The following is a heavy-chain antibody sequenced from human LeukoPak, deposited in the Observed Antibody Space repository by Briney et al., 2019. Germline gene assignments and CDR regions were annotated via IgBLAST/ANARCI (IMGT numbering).Heavy chain of an antibody. Sequence: SVKVSFKASGGTFTSYAISWVRQAPGPGLEWMGRIIPILGIANYAQKFQGRVTITADKSTSTAYMELSSLRSEDTAVYCCARDSRRIVVVPAATEFDPGGQGTLVTVSA. D-gene: IGHD2-2*01. CDR1: GGTFTSYA. V-gene: IGHV1-69*04. CDR2: IIPILGIA. J-gene: IGHJ5*02. CDR3: ARDSRRIVVVPAATEFDP.